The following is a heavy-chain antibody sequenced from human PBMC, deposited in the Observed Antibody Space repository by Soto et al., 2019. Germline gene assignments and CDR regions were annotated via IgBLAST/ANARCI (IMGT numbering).Heavy chain of an antibody. CDR3: ARAPTTVVTPIAFWYFDL. J-gene: IGHJ2*01. V-gene: IGHV1-69*13. Sequence: QVHLVQSGAEVKKPGASVKVSCKASGGTFSSYAISWVRQAPGQGLEWMGGIIPIFGTANYAQKFQGRVTITADESSSTAYMELSSLRSEDTAVYYCARAPTTVVTPIAFWYFDLWGRGTLVTVSS. CDR1: GGTFSSYA. D-gene: IGHD4-17*01. CDR2: IIPIFGTA.